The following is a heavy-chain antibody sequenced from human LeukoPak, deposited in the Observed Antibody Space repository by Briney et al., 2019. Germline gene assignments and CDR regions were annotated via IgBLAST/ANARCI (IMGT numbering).Heavy chain of an antibody. CDR2: ISTYNGNT. Sequence: ASVKVSCKASGYTFNSYGISWVRQAPGQGLEWMGWISTYNGNTNYAQKVQGRVTMTTDTSTSTAYMELRSLRSDDTAVYYCARDPDVSTNWFDPWGQGTLVTVSS. D-gene: IGHD2/OR15-2a*01. CDR3: ARDPDVSTNWFDP. V-gene: IGHV1-18*01. J-gene: IGHJ5*02. CDR1: GYTFNSYG.